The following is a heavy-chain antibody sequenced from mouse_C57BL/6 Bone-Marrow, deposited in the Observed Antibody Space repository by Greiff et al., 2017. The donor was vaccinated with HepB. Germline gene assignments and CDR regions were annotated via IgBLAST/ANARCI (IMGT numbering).Heavy chain of an antibody. J-gene: IGHJ2*01. V-gene: IGHV1-62-2*01. CDR1: GYTFTEYT. Sequence: VQLQQPGAELVMPGASVKLSCKASGYTFTEYTIHWVKQRSGQGLEWIGWFYPGSGSIKYNEKFKDKATLTADTSSSTVDMELSRLTSEDSAVYFCARQRVYDYDGYFDYWGQGTTLTVSS. D-gene: IGHD2-4*01. CDR2: FYPGSGSI. CDR3: ARQRVYDYDGYFDY.